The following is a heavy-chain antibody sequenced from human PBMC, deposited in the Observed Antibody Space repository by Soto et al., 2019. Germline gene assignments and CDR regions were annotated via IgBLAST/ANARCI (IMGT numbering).Heavy chain of an antibody. V-gene: IGHV5-51*01. Sequence: GESLKISCKGSGYSFTSYWIGWVRQMPGKGLEWMGIIYPGDSDTRYSPSFQGQVTISADKSISTAYLQWSSLKASDTAMYYCAIRPADRYYYYGMDVWGQGTTVTVSS. CDR3: AIRPADRYYYYGMDV. J-gene: IGHJ6*02. CDR2: IYPGDSDT. CDR1: GYSFTSYW.